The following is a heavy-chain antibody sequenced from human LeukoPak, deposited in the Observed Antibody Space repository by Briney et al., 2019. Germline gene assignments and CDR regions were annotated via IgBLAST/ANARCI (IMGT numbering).Heavy chain of an antibody. J-gene: IGHJ5*02. Sequence: PGGCLRVSCAPSGLTFSSYAMSSVPQTPRERLWWVSAISGSGGSTYYAASVKGRFTISRDNSKNTLYLQMNRLRAEDRAVYYCAKSDKHWFDPWGQGTLVTVSS. CDR2: ISGSGGST. CDR3: AKSDKHWFDP. V-gene: IGHV3-23*01. CDR1: GLTFSSYA.